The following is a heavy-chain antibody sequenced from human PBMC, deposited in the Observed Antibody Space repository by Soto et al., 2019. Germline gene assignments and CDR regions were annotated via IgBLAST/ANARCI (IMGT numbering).Heavy chain of an antibody. D-gene: IGHD3-10*01. J-gene: IGHJ4*02. Sequence: VGSLRLSCAASGFTFSDYYMSWIRQAPGKGLEWVSYISSSSSYTNYADSVKGRFTISRDNAKNSLYLQMNSLRAEDTAVYYCARDPHYYGSDYIDYWGQGTLVTVSS. V-gene: IGHV3-11*05. CDR1: GFTFSDYY. CDR3: ARDPHYYGSDYIDY. CDR2: ISSSSSYT.